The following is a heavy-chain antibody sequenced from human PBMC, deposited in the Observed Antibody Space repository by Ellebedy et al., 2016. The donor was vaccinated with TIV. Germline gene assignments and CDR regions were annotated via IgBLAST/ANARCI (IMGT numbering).Heavy chain of an antibody. V-gene: IGHV3-48*04. CDR2: ISSSRTTI. D-gene: IGHD3/OR15-3a*01. Sequence: GESLKISCAASGFTFSSSSMNWVRQAPGKGLEWVSYISSSRTTIYYADSVKGRFTISSDNARKSLYLQMNSLRSEDTAFYYCVKGLDAFDIWGQGTMVTVSS. J-gene: IGHJ3*02. CDR1: GFTFSSSS. CDR3: VKGLDAFDI.